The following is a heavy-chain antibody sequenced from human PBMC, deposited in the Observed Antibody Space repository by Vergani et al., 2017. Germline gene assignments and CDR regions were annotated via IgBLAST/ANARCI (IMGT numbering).Heavy chain of an antibody. V-gene: IGHV1-69*04. CDR3: ARANVVVAATLNRNYFDY. D-gene: IGHD2-15*01. Sequence: QVQLVQSGAEVKKPGASVKVSCKASGYTFTSYGISWVRQAPGQGLEWMGRIIPILGIANYAQKFQGRVTITADKSTSTAYMELSSLRSEDTAVYYCARANVVVAATLNRNYFDYWGQGTLVTVSS. CDR2: IIPILGIA. J-gene: IGHJ4*02. CDR1: GYTFTSYG.